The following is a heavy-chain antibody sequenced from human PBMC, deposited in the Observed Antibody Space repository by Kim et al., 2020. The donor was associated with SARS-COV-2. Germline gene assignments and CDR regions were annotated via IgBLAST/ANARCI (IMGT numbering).Heavy chain of an antibody. J-gene: IGHJ4*02. CDR2: ISGSGGST. CDR3: AKTVYSGYACGYFDY. CDR1: GFTFSSYA. V-gene: IGHV3-23*01. D-gene: IGHD5-12*01. Sequence: GGSLRLSCAASGFTFSSYAMSWVRQAPGKGLEWVSAISGSGGSTYYADSVKGRFTISRDNSKNTLYLQMNSLRAEDTAVYYCAKTVYSGYACGYFDYWGQGTLVTVSS.